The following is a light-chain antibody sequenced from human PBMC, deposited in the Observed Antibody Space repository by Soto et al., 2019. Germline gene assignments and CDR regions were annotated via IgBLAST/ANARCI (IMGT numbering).Light chain of an antibody. CDR3: QHYDHLPIT. V-gene: IGKV1-33*01. J-gene: IGKJ5*01. CDR2: DAS. Sequence: DIQMTQSPSSLSASVGDRVTITCQASQDITNYLNWYQQKPGRAPRLLLYDASCLETGVPSRFSGSGSGTDFTLTISSLQPEDVATYYCQHYDHLPITFGQGTRLEIK. CDR1: QDITNY.